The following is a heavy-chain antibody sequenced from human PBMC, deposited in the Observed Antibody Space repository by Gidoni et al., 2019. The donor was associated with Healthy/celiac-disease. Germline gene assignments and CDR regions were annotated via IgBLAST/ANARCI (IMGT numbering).Heavy chain of an antibody. Sequence: QVQLQQRGAGQWKPSETLSLTCAVYGGSSCGYYWSRMRHPPGKGLEWIGEINHSGSTYYDPSLKSRVTISVDTSKNQFSLKLSSVTAADTAVYYCARGRDRYIVVVPAAPFWFDPWGQGTLVTVSS. CDR2: INHSGST. CDR1: GGSSCGYY. J-gene: IGHJ5*02. V-gene: IGHV4-34*01. D-gene: IGHD2-2*01. CDR3: ARGRDRYIVVVPAAPFWFDP.